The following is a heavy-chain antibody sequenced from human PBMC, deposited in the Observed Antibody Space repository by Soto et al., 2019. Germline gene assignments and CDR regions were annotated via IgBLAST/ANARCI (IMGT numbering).Heavy chain of an antibody. CDR2: IYYSGST. D-gene: IGHD5-18*01. Sequence: LSLTCTVSSGSISSGGYYWSWIRQHPEKGLEWIGYIYYSGSTYYNPSLKSRVTLSVDTSKNQFSLKLNSVSAADTAVYYCARGAVDTAIRRRGWFDPWGQGTXVTVSS. CDR3: ARGAVDTAIRRRGWFDP. CDR1: SGSISSGGYY. J-gene: IGHJ5*02. V-gene: IGHV4-31*03.